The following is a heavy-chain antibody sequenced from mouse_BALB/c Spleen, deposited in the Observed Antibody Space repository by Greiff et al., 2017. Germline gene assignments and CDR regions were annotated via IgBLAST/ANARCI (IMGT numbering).Heavy chain of an antibody. CDR2: INSNGGST. V-gene: IGHV5-6-3*01. Sequence: DVHLVESGGGLVQPGGSLKLSCAASGFTFSSYGMSWVRQTPDKRLELVATINSNGGSTYYPDSVKGRFTISRDNAKNTLYLQMSSLKSEDTAMYYCARGLLRLVYWYFDVWGAGTTVTVSS. D-gene: IGHD1-2*01. J-gene: IGHJ1*01. CDR1: GFTFSSYG. CDR3: ARGLLRLVYWYFDV.